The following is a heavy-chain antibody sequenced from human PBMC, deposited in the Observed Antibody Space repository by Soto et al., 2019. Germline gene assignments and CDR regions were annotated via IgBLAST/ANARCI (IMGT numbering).Heavy chain of an antibody. CDR3: ARGPTSLPGIAAAGGPDY. Sequence: QVQLQESGPGLVKPSQTLSLTCTVSGGSISSGGYYWSWIRQHPGKGLEWIGYIYYSGSTYYNPSLNSRVTLSLDTSKNQFSLKLSSVTAADTAVYYCARGPTSLPGIAAAGGPDYWGQGTLVTVSS. D-gene: IGHD6-13*01. J-gene: IGHJ4*02. CDR1: GGSISSGGYY. V-gene: IGHV4-31*03. CDR2: IYYSGST.